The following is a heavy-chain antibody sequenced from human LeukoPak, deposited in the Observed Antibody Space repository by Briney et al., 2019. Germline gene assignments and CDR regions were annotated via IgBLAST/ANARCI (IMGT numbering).Heavy chain of an antibody. J-gene: IGHJ3*02. CDR2: ISATSAYI. CDR1: GFTFSNYA. CDR3: AKEPSITMIVVAKDAFDI. V-gene: IGHV3-23*01. Sequence: GGSLRLSCAASGFTFSNYAMNWVRQAPGKGLEWVSSISATSAYIFYAASVKGRFTISRDNSKNTLYLQMNSLRAEDTAVYYCAKEPSITMIVVAKDAFDIWGQGTMITVSS. D-gene: IGHD3-22*01.